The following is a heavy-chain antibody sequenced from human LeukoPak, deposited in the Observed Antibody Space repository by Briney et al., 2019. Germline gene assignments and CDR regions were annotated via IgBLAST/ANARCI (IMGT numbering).Heavy chain of an antibody. D-gene: IGHD1-26*01. CDR3: ARRGFRSVDY. J-gene: IGHJ4*02. CDR2: IRYDGSNE. V-gene: IGHV3-30*02. CDR1: GFTFSYYG. Sequence: PGGALRLSCVASGFTFSYYGMHWVRQAPGRGLEWVAFIRYDGSNEYYAESVKGRFTISRDNSKNTLYLQMNSLRVEDTAVYYCARRGFRSVDYWGQGTLVTVSS.